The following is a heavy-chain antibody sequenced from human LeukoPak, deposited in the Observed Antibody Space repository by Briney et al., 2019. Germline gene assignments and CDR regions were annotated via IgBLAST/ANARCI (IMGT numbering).Heavy chain of an antibody. CDR3: ARAEGMLHYDCWSGYHYYYYYYMDV. Sequence: GGSLRLSCAASGFTFSDYYMSWIRQAPGKGLEWVSYISSSGSTIYYADSVKGRFTISRDNAKNSLYLQMNSLRAEDTAVYYCARAEGMLHYDCWSGYHYYYYYYMDVWGKGTTVTVSS. J-gene: IGHJ6*03. D-gene: IGHD3-3*01. CDR2: ISSSGSTI. CDR1: GFTFSDYY. V-gene: IGHV3-11*04.